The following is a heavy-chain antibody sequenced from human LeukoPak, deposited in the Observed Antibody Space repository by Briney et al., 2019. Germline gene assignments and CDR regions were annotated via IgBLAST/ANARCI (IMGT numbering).Heavy chain of an antibody. CDR1: GYTFTTYY. Sequence: ASVKVSCKASGYTFTTYYIHWMRQAPGQGLEWMGVINPGDGTTTYAQKFQGRVTMTRDTSTSTVYMELSSLRSEDTAVHFCARDRQDFYYGMDVWGQGTTVTLS. J-gene: IGHJ6*02. CDR3: ARDRQDFYYGMDV. V-gene: IGHV1-46*01. CDR2: INPGDGTT.